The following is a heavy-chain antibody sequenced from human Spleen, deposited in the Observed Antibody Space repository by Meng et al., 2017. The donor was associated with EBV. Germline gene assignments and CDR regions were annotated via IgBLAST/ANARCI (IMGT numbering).Heavy chain of an antibody. D-gene: IGHD2-8*01. J-gene: IGHJ1*01. CDR3: ARVGSDYANFQV. CDR1: GGSVSSPNW. V-gene: IGHV4-4*02. Sequence: QEHLQQLGAVLLNPSETLSRTGAVSGGSVSSPNWWSWVRQPPGKGLEWIGEVYPSGNTNYNPSLKSRVTISVDKSKNQFSMNLSSVTAADTAIYYCARVGSDYANFQVWGLGTLVTVSS. CDR2: VYPSGNT.